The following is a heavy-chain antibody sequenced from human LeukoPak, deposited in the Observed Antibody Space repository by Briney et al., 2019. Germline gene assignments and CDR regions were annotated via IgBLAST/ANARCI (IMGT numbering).Heavy chain of an antibody. J-gene: IGHJ6*04. D-gene: IGHD3-10*02. V-gene: IGHV3-23*01. CDR3: AGLGITMIGGV. CDR2: ISDNGGNT. CDR1: GFTFSIYG. Sequence: PGGTLRLSCAASGFTFSIYGMGWVRQAPGKGLEWVSSISDNGGNTYYADSAKGRFTISRDNAKNSLYLQMDSLRAEDTAVYYCAGLGITMIGGVWGKGTTVTISS.